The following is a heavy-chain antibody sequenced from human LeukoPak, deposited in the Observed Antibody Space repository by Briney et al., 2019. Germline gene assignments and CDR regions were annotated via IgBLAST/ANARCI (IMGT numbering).Heavy chain of an antibody. J-gene: IGHJ6*02. CDR2: ISGSGGST. CDR3: AKSIVVVPAAMYGYYYGMDV. Sequence: WGSLRLSCAASGFTFSSYAMSWVRQAPGKGLEWVSDISGSGGSTYYADSVKGRFTISRDTSKNTLYLQMNSLRAEATAVYYCAKSIVVVPAAMYGYYYGMDVWGQGTTVTVSS. V-gene: IGHV3-23*01. D-gene: IGHD2-2*01. CDR1: GFTFSSYA.